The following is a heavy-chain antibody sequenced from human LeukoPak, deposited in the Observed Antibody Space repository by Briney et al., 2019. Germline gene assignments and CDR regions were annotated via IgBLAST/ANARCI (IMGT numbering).Heavy chain of an antibody. Sequence: PGGSLRLSCAASGFTVSTIYMSWVRQAPGKGLEWVSVIYSDGNTYYADSVRGRFTISRDNSKNTLYLQMDSLRAEDTAVYYCAKDRPYYYDSSGYYTLVGWGQGTLVTVSS. D-gene: IGHD3-22*01. CDR2: IYSDGNT. V-gene: IGHV3-66*01. J-gene: IGHJ4*02. CDR1: GFTVSTIY. CDR3: AKDRPYYYDSSGYYTLVG.